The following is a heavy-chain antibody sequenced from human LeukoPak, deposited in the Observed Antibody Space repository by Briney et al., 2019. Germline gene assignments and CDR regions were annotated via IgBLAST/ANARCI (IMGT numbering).Heavy chain of an antibody. CDR1: GGSISSSSYY. CDR2: IYYSGST. J-gene: IGHJ4*02. D-gene: IGHD3-22*01. Sequence: SETLSLTCTVSGGSISSSSYYWGWIRQPPGKGLEWIGSIYYSGSTYYNPSLKSRVAISVDTSKNQFSLKLSSVTAADTAVYYCARVLSGSNFDYWGQGTLVTVSS. V-gene: IGHV4-39*07. CDR3: ARVLSGSNFDY.